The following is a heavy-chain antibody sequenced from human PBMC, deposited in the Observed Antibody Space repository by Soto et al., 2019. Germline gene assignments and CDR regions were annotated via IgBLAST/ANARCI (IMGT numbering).Heavy chain of an antibody. CDR3: ARDYDKSGYDYFDS. Sequence: ASVKVSCKASEYSFTGHYLHWVRLAPGQGLEWMGWIYPKSGYTKYAPKFRDRVTMTSVTSTSTAYKDLNSLTYDDTAVYFCARDYDKSGYDYFDSWGQGTQVTFSS. J-gene: IGHJ5*01. D-gene: IGHD3-22*01. CDR1: EYSFTGHY. CDR2: IYPKSGYT. V-gene: IGHV1-2*02.